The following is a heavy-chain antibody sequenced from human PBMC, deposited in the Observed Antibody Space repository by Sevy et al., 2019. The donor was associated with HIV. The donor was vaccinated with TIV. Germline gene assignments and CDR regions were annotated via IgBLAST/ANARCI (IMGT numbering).Heavy chain of an antibody. CDR1: GFTFSKYS. V-gene: IGHV3-23*01. CDR2: LSFGCGEI. Sequence: GGSLRLSCAASGFTFSKYSMSWVRQPPGKGLEWVSTLSFGCGEINYADSVKGRFTISRDNSKSSVYLQMNNLRPEDTGGDYWAREGWTKPHCYWGQGTLVTVSS. CDR3: AREGWTKPHCY. J-gene: IGHJ4*02. D-gene: IGHD2-15*01.